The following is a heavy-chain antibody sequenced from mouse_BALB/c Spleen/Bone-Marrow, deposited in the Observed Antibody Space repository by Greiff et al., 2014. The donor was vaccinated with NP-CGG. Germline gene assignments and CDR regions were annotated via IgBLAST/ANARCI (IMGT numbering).Heavy chain of an antibody. CDR1: GYSFTGHT. CDR2: INPYNGGT. D-gene: IGHD2-1*01. J-gene: IGHJ2*01. V-gene: IGHV1-26*01. Sequence: EVQLVESGPELVKPGASMKISCKTSGYSFTGHTMNWVKQSHGKNLEWIGLINPYNGGTSYNQKFKGKATLTVDKSSSTAYMELLGLTSEDSAVYFCAYGNFDYWGQGTTLTVSS. CDR3: AYGNFDY.